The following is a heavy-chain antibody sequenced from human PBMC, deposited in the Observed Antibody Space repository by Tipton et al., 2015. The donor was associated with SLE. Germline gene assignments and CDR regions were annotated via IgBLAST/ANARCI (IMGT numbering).Heavy chain of an antibody. J-gene: IGHJ4*02. Sequence: TLSLTCTVSGGSISSSSYYWGWIRQPPGKGLEWIGRIYRSGSTYYNPSLKSRVTISVDTSKNQFSLKLSSATAADTAVYYCARDPRLNWDYGTYFDYWGQGTLVTVSS. CDR2: IYRSGST. D-gene: IGHD7-27*01. CDR1: GGSISSSSYY. V-gene: IGHV4-39*07. CDR3: ARDPRLNWDYGTYFDY.